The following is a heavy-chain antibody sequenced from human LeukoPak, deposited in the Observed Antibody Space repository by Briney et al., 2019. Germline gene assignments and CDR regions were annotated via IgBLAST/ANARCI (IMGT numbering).Heavy chain of an antibody. V-gene: IGHV3-7*01. J-gene: IGHJ6*02. CDR3: ARDSSSWYGYYYYGMDV. D-gene: IGHD6-13*01. CDR1: GFTFSSYW. CDR2: IKQDGSEK. Sequence: GGSLRLSCAASGFTFSSYWMSWVRQAPGKGLEWVANIKQDGSEKYYVDSVKGRFTISRDNAKNSLYLQMNSLRAEDTAVYYCARDSSSWYGYYYYGMDVWGQGTTVTVSS.